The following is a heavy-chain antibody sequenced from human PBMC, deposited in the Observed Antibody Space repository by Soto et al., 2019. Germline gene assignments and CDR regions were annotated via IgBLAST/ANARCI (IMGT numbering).Heavy chain of an antibody. CDR2: IIPIFATP. CDR1: GGTFSTYG. Sequence: QVQLVQSGAEVKNPGSSVKVSCKASGGTFSTYGINWVRQAPGQGLEWMGAIIPIFATPNYAQKFQDRATITADESTNTAYMELSSLRSDDTAVYYCARDGVLNWFDPWGQGTLVTVSS. V-gene: IGHV1-69*01. CDR3: ARDGVLNWFDP. J-gene: IGHJ5*02. D-gene: IGHD2-8*01.